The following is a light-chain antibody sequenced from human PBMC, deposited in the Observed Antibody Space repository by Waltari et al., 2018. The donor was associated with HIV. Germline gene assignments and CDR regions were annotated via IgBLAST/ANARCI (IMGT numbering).Light chain of an antibody. Sequence: SYVLTQAPPVSVAPGQTATISGGNIGRNSVQWYRQKAGRAPLLVVADDVDRTSGVPARFSGARSGERATLTISGVEAGDEADYYCQVWDRSYKEAVFGGGT. V-gene: IGLV3-21*02. J-gene: IGLJ2*01. CDR2: DDV. CDR3: QVWDRSYKEAV. CDR1: NIGRNS.